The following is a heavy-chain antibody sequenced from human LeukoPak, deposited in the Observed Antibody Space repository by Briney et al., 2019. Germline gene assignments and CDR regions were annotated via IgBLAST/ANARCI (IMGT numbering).Heavy chain of an antibody. D-gene: IGHD3-22*01. V-gene: IGHV4-4*08. Sequence: SETLSLTCTVSGGSIFSYYWNWIRQPPGKGLEWLGYIYSNGITNYSPSLRSRGTISIATSKNQISLRLTSATAADTAIYYCARRAYYDSSGYHPTSGYFDLWGRGTLVTISS. CDR1: GGSIFSYY. J-gene: IGHJ2*01. CDR2: IYSNGIT. CDR3: ARRAYYDSSGYHPTSGYFDL.